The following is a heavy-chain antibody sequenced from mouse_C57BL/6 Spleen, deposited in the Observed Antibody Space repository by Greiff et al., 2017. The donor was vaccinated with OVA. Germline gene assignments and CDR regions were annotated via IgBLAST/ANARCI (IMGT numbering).Heavy chain of an antibody. CDR3: TTEVVTTVKWYFDV. CDR1: GFTIKDDS. V-gene: IGHV14-4*01. Sequence: EVQLQQSGAELVRPGASVKLSCTASGFTIKDDSMHWVQQSPEQGLEWIGWIDPENGDTEYASKFQGQATITADTASNTAYLQLSSLTSEDTAVYYCTTEVVTTVKWYFDVWGTGTTVTVSS. J-gene: IGHJ1*03. D-gene: IGHD1-1*01. CDR2: IDPENGDT.